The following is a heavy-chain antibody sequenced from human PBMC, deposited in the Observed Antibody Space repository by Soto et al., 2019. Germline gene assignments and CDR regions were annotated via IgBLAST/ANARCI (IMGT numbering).Heavy chain of an antibody. CDR2: IHHSGPT. J-gene: IGHJ4*02. V-gene: IGHV4-4*02. Sequence: QVQLQESGPGLVKPSGTLSLNCKVSGDSISSSEWWSWVRQPPGKGLEWIAEIHHSGPTNYNPSLQSRVTITVDKSKNQISLRLSTVTAADTAVYYCARGGITAVRNYYFDHWSQGTLVTVSS. D-gene: IGHD1-20*01. CDR3: ARGGITAVRNYYFDH. CDR1: GDSISSSEW.